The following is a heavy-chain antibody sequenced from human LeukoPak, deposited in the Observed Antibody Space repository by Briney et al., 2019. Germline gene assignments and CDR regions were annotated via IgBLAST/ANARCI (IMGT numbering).Heavy chain of an antibody. J-gene: IGHJ4*02. Sequence: ASVKVSCKASGYTFTSYSINWVRQAPGQGLEWMGWISTYKGNTNYAQELQGRVTMTTDTSTSTAYMELTSLRSDDTAVYYCAKDRWRDGSSSFDNWGQGTLVTVSS. CDR2: ISTYKGNT. V-gene: IGHV1-18*01. D-gene: IGHD6-6*01. CDR3: AKDRWRDGSSSFDN. CDR1: GYTFTSYS.